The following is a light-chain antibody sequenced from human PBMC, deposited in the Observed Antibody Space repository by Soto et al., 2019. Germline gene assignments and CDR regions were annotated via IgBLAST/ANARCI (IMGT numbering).Light chain of an antibody. Sequence: EIRLTQSPGTLSLSPGERATLSCRASQSVSSSYLAWYQQKPGQAPRLLIYGASSRATGIPDRFSGSGSGTDFTLTISSLEPEDFAVYYCQQRSNWPWTFGQGSNVDI. CDR2: GAS. V-gene: IGKV3D-20*02. CDR3: QQRSNWPWT. CDR1: QSVSSSY. J-gene: IGKJ1*01.